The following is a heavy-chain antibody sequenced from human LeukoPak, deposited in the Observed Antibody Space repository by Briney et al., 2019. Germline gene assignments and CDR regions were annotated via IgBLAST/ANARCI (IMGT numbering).Heavy chain of an antibody. Sequence: GGSLRLSCAASGFTFSSYSMNWVRQAPGKGLEWVAVIWYDGSNKYYADSVKGRFTISRDNSKNTLYLQMNSLRAEDTAVYYCAKGAPDYAGSYFDYWGQGTLVTVSS. V-gene: IGHV3-33*06. J-gene: IGHJ4*02. CDR1: GFTFSSYS. D-gene: IGHD4-17*01. CDR2: IWYDGSNK. CDR3: AKGAPDYAGSYFDY.